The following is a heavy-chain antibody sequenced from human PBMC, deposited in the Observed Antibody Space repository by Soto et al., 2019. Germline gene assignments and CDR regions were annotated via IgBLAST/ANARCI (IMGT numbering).Heavy chain of an antibody. CDR3: ARLVASETGYGMDV. CDR1: GFIFSSLN. V-gene: IGHV3-21*06. D-gene: IGHD3-9*01. Sequence: ESGGGLVKPGGSLRLSCAASGFIFSSLNMNWVRQAPGKGLEWVSSITGSSSYIFYADSVKGRFTISRDNAKNTVYLQVNSLRAEDTGVYYCARLVASETGYGMDVWGQGTTVTVSS. J-gene: IGHJ6*02. CDR2: ITGSSSYI.